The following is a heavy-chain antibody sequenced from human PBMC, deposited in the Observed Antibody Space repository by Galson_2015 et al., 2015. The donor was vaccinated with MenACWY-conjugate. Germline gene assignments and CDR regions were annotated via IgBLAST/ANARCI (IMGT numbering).Heavy chain of an antibody. Sequence: SLRLSCAASGFTFSTYSFHWVRQAPGKGLEWVSSISSSTYIYYADSVKGRFTISRDNAKSSLYLQMNSLSADDTAVYYCARGVSTIYWFDPWGQGTLVTVSS. CDR2: ISSSTYI. J-gene: IGHJ5*02. CDR1: GFTFSTYS. D-gene: IGHD5/OR15-5a*01. CDR3: ARGVSTIYWFDP. V-gene: IGHV3-21*01.